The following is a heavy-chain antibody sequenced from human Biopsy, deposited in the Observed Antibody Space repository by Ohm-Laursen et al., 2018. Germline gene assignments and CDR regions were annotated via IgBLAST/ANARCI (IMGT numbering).Heavy chain of an antibody. CDR1: GDSIARYY. CDR3: ARGMRSSGWPYFDS. V-gene: IGHV4-59*01. J-gene: IGHJ4*02. D-gene: IGHD6-19*01. Sequence: ETLSLTCTVSGDSIARYYWTWIRQPPGQGLEYIGYIYDRGSTANYNPSLESRVTMSVDMPKNQFSLKLSSVTAADTAIYYCARGMRSSGWPYFDSWGQGTLVTVSS. CDR2: IYDRGST.